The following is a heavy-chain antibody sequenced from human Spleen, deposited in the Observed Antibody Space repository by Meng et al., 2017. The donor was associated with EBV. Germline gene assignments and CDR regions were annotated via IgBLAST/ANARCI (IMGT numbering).Heavy chain of an antibody. CDR3: ASGDNGAYQALEY. D-gene: IGHD4-17*01. Sequence: QVQLVELGGEVKKPGVSGKVSCKASGYTFTTHFISWVRQAPGQGLEWMGWIKTYNGNTDYAQKFQGRVTMTTDTSTTTAYMELRSLTSDDTAVYYCASGDNGAYQALEYWGQGTLVTVSS. CDR1: GYTFTTHF. CDR2: IKTYNGNT. V-gene: IGHV1-18*04. J-gene: IGHJ4*02.